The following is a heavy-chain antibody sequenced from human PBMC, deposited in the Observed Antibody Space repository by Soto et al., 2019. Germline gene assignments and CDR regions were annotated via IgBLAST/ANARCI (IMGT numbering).Heavy chain of an antibody. CDR1: GFTFTSSA. V-gene: IGHV1-58*01. Sequence: VKVSSKASGFTFTSSAVQWVRQARGQRLVCIGWIVVGSGNTNYAQKFQGTVTITRDMSTSTAYMELSSLRSEDTAVYYCAAVGYDSSGTALDYWGQRTLVTISS. J-gene: IGHJ4*02. CDR3: AAVGYDSSGTALDY. CDR2: IVVGSGNT. D-gene: IGHD3-22*01.